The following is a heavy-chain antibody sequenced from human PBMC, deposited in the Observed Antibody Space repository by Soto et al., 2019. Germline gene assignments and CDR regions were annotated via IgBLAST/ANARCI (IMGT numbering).Heavy chain of an antibody. D-gene: IGHD3-10*01. J-gene: IGHJ4*02. CDR1: GFTFSSYA. V-gene: IGHV3-30-3*01. Sequence: GSLRLSCAASGFTFSSYAMHWVRQAPGKGLEWVAVISYDGSNKYYADPVKGRFTISRDNSKNTLYLQMNSLRAEDTAVYYCAKDRERSSGSYLNYWGQGTLVTVSS. CDR3: AKDRERSSGSYLNY. CDR2: ISYDGSNK.